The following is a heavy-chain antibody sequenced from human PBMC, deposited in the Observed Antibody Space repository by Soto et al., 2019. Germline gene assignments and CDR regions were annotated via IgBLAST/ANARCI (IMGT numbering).Heavy chain of an antibody. CDR2: ISGSAGST. V-gene: IGHV3-23*01. J-gene: IGHJ4*02. Sequence: PGGSLRLSCAASGFTFGSYAMTWVRQAPGKGLEWVATISGSAGSTYYADSVKGRFTISRDNSKNTLYVQMKSLRGEDTAVYYCAKESSSTHFPLDYWGQGTLLTVSS. D-gene: IGHD2-2*01. CDR3: AKESSSTHFPLDY. CDR1: GFTFGSYA.